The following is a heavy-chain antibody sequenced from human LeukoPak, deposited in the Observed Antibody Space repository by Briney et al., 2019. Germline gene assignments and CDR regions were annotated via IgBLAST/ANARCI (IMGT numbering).Heavy chain of an antibody. V-gene: IGHV1-2*02. Sequence: ASVKVSCKASGYTFTSYYMHWVRQAPGLGFEWMGWINPKSGGTSYPQKFQGRLTMTRDTSISTAYMELSRLRSDDTAVYYCARVLPTGTTPLDYWGQGTLVTVSS. CDR1: GYTFTSYY. D-gene: IGHD1-7*01. CDR2: INPKSGGT. J-gene: IGHJ4*02. CDR3: ARVLPTGTTPLDY.